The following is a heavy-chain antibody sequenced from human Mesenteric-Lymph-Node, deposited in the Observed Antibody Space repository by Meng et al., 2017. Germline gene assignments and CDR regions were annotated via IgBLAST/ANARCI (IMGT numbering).Heavy chain of an antibody. CDR3: AREGRSHQVGVSVY. CDR1: GGSTRGGDYY. D-gene: IGHD2-21*01. J-gene: IGHJ4*02. CDR2: IYNSGST. V-gene: IGHV4-30-4*01. Sequence: QVPLQESGPALLQPSQTLSLTVTVSGGSTRGGDYYWSWTRQPPGKGLEWIGYIYNSGSTYYNPSLKSRVTISVDTSKNQFSLKLRFVTAADTAVYYCAREGRSHQVGVSVYWGQGNLVTVSS.